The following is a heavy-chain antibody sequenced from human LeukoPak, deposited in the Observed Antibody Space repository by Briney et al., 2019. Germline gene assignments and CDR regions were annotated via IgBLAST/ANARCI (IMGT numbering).Heavy chain of an antibody. CDR3: ARDRSESSGWYGDALDI. D-gene: IGHD6-19*01. J-gene: IGHJ3*02. CDR2: ISSNGGST. V-gene: IGHV3-64*01. CDR1: GFTFSSYA. Sequence: AGGSLRLSCAASGFTFSSYAMHWVRQAPGKGLEYVSAISSNGGSTYYANSVKGRFTISRDNSKSTLYLQMGSLRAEDMAVYYCARDRSESSGWYGDALDIWGQGTMVTVSS.